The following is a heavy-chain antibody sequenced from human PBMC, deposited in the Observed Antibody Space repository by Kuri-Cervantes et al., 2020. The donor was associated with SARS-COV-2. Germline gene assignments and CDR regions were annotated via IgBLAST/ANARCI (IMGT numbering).Heavy chain of an antibody. Sequence: SETLSLTCAVYGGSFSGYYWSWIRQPPGKGLEWIGEINHSGSTYYNPSLKSRITISVDTSKNQFSLKLSSVTAADAAVYYCARPSMLRLREGAFDIWGQGTMVTVSS. CDR3: ARPSMLRLREGAFDI. D-gene: IGHD5-12*01. CDR2: INHSGST. J-gene: IGHJ3*02. CDR1: GGSFSGYY. V-gene: IGHV4-34*01.